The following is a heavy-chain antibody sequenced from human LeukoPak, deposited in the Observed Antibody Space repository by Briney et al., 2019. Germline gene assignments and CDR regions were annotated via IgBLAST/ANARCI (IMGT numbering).Heavy chain of an antibody. CDR2: INPNSGNT. Sequence: ASVKVSCKASGYTFKRYDINWVRQAPGQGLEWMGWINPNSGNTGHAQRFQGRITITKNTSISTAYMEVSSLRPEDTAVYYCARAPTTANYHYYYMDVWGKGTTVTVS. CDR3: ARAPTTANYHYYYMDV. D-gene: IGHD1-14*01. CDR1: GYTFKRYD. V-gene: IGHV1-8*03. J-gene: IGHJ6*03.